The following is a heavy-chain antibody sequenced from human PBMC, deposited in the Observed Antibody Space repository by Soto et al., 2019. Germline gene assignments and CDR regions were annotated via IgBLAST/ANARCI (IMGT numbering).Heavy chain of an antibody. Sequence: QITLKESGPTLVKPTQTLTLTCTFSGFSFTTDGMGVGWIRQPPGKALEWLALIYWDDDKRFRPSLKSRLTITKDASRNQVVLTLTNMDPADTATYYFAHVYWAASGTRYYFDYWGQGTLVTVSS. CDR1: GFSFTTDGMG. CDR2: IYWDDDK. J-gene: IGHJ4*02. CDR3: AHVYWAASGTRYYFDY. D-gene: IGHD1-7*01. V-gene: IGHV2-5*02.